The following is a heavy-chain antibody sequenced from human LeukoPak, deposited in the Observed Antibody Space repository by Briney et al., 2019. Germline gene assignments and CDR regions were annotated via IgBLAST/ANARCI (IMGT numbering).Heavy chain of an antibody. J-gene: IGHJ4*02. CDR2: ISSDGSKK. CDR3: VRDAGGY. V-gene: IGHV3-30-3*01. Sequence: PGGSLRLSCVASGFTLRTYAMHWVRQAPGKGLEWVAVISSDGSKKFYSDSVKGQFTISRDNSKNTLYLQMNSLRTGDTGVYFCVRDAGGYWGQGSLVTVSS. CDR1: GFTLRTYA. D-gene: IGHD1-14*01.